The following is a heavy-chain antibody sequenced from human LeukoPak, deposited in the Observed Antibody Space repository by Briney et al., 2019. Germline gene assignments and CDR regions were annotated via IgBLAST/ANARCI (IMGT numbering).Heavy chain of an antibody. CDR1: GFTFSSYG. CDR2: IWYDGSNK. V-gene: IGHV3-33*01. CDR3: ARDEGLWFGELFPSYYFDY. Sequence: PGRSLRLSCAASGFTFSSYGMHWVRQAPGKGLEWVAVIWYDGSNKYYADSVKGRFTISRDNSKNTLYLQMNSLRAEDTAVYYCARDEGLWFGELFPSYYFDYWGQGTLVTVSS. J-gene: IGHJ4*02. D-gene: IGHD3-10*01.